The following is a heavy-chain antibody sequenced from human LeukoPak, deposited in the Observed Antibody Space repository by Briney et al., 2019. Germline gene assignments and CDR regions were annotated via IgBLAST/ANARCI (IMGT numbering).Heavy chain of an antibody. CDR1: GGSFSGYY. Sequence: SETLSLTCAVYGGSFSGYYWSWIRQPPGKGLEWIGEINHSGSTNYNPSLKSRVTISVDTSKNQFSLKLSSVTAADTAVYYCARDSGAYSNYVDWGQGTLVTVSS. CDR3: ARDSGAYSNYVD. CDR2: INHSGST. V-gene: IGHV4-34*01. D-gene: IGHD4-11*01. J-gene: IGHJ4*02.